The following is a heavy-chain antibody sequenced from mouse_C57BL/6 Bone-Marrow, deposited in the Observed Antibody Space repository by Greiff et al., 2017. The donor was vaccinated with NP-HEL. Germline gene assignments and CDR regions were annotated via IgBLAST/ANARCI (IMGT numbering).Heavy chain of an antibody. CDR3: TRLGQDAMDY. CDR2: IRNKANNHAT. V-gene: IGHV6-6*01. CDR1: GFTFSDAW. D-gene: IGHD4-1*01. Sequence: EVMLVESGGGLVQPGGSMKLSCAASGFTFSDAWMDWVRQSPEKGLEWVAEIRNKANNHATYYAEFVKGRFTISRDDSKSSVYLQMNSLRAEDTGIYYCTRLGQDAMDYWGQGTSVTVSS. J-gene: IGHJ4*01.